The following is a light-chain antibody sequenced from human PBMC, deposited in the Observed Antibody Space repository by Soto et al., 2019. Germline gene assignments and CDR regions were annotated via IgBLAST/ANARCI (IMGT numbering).Light chain of an antibody. J-gene: IGKJ1*01. Sequence: EIVMTQSPATLSVSPGERATLSCRASQSVSSNLAWYQQKPGQAPRLLIYGASTRATGIPARFSGSGSGTEFTLTISSRQSEDFEVYYCQQYNNWLAFGQGTKVEIK. CDR2: GAS. CDR3: QQYNNWLA. V-gene: IGKV3-15*01. CDR1: QSVSSN.